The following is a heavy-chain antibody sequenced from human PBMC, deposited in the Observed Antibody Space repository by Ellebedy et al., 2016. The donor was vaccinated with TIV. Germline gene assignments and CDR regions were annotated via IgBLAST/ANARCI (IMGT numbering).Heavy chain of an antibody. CDR1: GYTFTGYY. D-gene: IGHD2-15*01. Sequence: AASVKVSCKASGYTFTGYYMHWVRQAPGQGLEWMGWINPNSGNTGYAQKFQGRVTMTRNTSISTAYMELSSLRSEDTAVYYCATALVDLLRMDYWGQGTLVTVSS. CDR3: ATALVDLLRMDY. J-gene: IGHJ4*02. V-gene: IGHV1-8*02. CDR2: INPNSGNT.